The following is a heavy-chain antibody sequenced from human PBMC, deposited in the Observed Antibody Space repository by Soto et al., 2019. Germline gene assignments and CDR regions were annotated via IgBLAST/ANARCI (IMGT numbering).Heavy chain of an antibody. D-gene: IGHD2-15*01. CDR3: AKDRGAVVSGHYGMDV. J-gene: IGHJ6*02. Sequence: EVQLVESGGGLVQPGRSLRLSCAASGFTFDDYAMHWVRQAPGKGLEWVSGISWNSGSIGYADSVKGRFTISRDNAKNSLYLQMNSLRAEDTALYYCAKDRGAVVSGHYGMDVWGQGTTVTVSS. V-gene: IGHV3-9*01. CDR2: ISWNSGSI. CDR1: GFTFDDYA.